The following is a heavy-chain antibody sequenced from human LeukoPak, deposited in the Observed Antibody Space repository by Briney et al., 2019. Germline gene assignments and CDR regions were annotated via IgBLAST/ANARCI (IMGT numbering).Heavy chain of an antibody. Sequence: GRSLRLSCAASGFTFSSYGMHWVRQAPGKGLEWVAVISYDGSNKYYADSVKGRFTISRDNSKNTLYLQMNGLRAEDTAVYYCARTRGYDYVWGSYDYWGQGTLVTVSS. V-gene: IGHV3-30*03. CDR3: ARTRGYDYVWGSYDY. D-gene: IGHD3-16*01. CDR1: GFTFSSYG. CDR2: ISYDGSNK. J-gene: IGHJ4*02.